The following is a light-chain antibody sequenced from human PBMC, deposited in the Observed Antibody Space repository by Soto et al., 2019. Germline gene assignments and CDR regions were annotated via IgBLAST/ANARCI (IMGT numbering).Light chain of an antibody. CDR2: GSS. V-gene: IGKV3-15*01. J-gene: IGKJ5*01. Sequence: EIVLTQSPATLSLSPGERATLSCRASQSVNRHLAWYRQKPGQAPRLLIYGSSTRATGIPARFSGTGSGTEFTLTITSLQSEDFAVYYCQQYNYWPYTFGQGTRLEIK. CDR3: QQYNYWPYT. CDR1: QSVNRH.